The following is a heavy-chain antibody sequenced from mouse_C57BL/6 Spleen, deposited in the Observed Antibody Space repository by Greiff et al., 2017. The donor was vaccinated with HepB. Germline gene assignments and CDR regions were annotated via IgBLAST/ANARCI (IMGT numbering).Heavy chain of an antibody. Sequence: VQLQQPGAELVKPGASVKLSCKASGYTFTSYWMHWVKQRPGRGLEWIGRIDPNSGGTKYNEKFKSKATLTVDKPSSPAYMQLSSLTSEDSAVYYCARRGDGGVYWYFDVWGTGTTVTVSS. CDR3: ARRGDGGVYWYFDV. J-gene: IGHJ1*03. CDR2: IDPNSGGT. V-gene: IGHV1-72*01. D-gene: IGHD3-3*01. CDR1: GYTFTSYW.